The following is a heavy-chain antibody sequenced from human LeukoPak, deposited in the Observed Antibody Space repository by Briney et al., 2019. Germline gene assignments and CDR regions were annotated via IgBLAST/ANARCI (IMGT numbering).Heavy chain of an antibody. CDR3: ARDLCSSTSCSNWFDP. CDR2: ISAYNGNT. J-gene: IGHJ5*02. Sequence: GASVKVSCKGSGYTFTSYGISWVGQAPGQGLEWMGWISAYNGNTNYAQKLQGRVAMTTDTSTSTAYMELRSLRSDDTAVYYCARDLCSSTSCSNWFDPWGQGTLVTVSS. V-gene: IGHV1-18*01. D-gene: IGHD2-2*01. CDR1: GYTFTSYG.